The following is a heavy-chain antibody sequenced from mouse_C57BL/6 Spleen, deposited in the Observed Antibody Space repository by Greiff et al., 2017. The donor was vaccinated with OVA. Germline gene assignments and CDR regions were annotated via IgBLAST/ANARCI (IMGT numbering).Heavy chain of an antibody. D-gene: IGHD2-4*01. Sequence: QVQLQQSGAELARPGASVKLSCKASGYTFTSSGISWVKQRTGQGLEWIGEIYPRSGNTYYNEKFKGKATLTADKSSSTAYMELRSLTSEDAAVYFCARSCDDCDEEGWGQGTTLTVSS. J-gene: IGHJ2*01. CDR3: ARSCDDCDEEG. CDR1: GYTFTSSG. V-gene: IGHV1-81*01. CDR2: IYPRSGNT.